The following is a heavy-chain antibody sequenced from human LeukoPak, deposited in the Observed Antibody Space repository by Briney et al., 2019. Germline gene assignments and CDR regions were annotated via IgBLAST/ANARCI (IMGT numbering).Heavy chain of an antibody. CDR3: ARDSVTAMGMGLFDY. CDR1: GFTFSSYS. Sequence: GESLRLSCAASGFTFSSYSMNWVRQAPGKGLEWVSSISSSSSYIYYADSVKGRFTISRDNAKNSLYLQMNSLRAEDTAVYYCARDSVTAMGMGLFDYWGQGTLVTVSS. D-gene: IGHD5-18*01. CDR2: ISSSSSYI. J-gene: IGHJ4*02. V-gene: IGHV3-21*01.